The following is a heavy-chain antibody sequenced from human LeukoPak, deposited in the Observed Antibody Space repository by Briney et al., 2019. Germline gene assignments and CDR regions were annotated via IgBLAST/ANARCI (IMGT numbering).Heavy chain of an antibody. Sequence: PGGSLRLSCAASGFTFSSYAMSWVRQAPGKGLEWVSAISGSGGSTYYADSVKGRFTISRDNSKNTLYLQMNSLRAEDTAVYYCAKNLDYYGSGIASWYFDYWGQGTLVTVSS. CDR1: GFTFSSYA. CDR2: ISGSGGST. D-gene: IGHD3-10*01. CDR3: AKNLDYYGSGIASWYFDY. J-gene: IGHJ4*02. V-gene: IGHV3-23*01.